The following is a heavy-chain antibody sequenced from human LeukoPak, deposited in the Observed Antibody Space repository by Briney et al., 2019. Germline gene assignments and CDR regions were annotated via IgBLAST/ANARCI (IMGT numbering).Heavy chain of an antibody. V-gene: IGHV4-4*07. CDR3: AIVTRYCSGGKCYSMMDY. D-gene: IGHD2-15*01. CDR1: DGSLSGYY. Sequence: SEALSLTCIVSDGSLSGYYGSWVRQPARKGLEWIGRIYSSGRTDHNPSLQSRVTLSVVTSKKQFSLKLSSVTAADTAIYYCAIVTRYCSGGKCYSMMDYWGQGILVTVTP. CDR2: IYSSGRT. J-gene: IGHJ4*02.